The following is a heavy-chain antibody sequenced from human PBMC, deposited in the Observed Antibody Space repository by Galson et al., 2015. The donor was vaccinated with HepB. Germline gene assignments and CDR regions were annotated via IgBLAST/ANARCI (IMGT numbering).Heavy chain of an antibody. J-gene: IGHJ4*02. CDR1: GGSFSDYY. CDR2: IYHSGST. CDR3: ARDIVSYGYVY. Sequence: ETLSLTCAVYGGSFSDYYWSWIRQPPGKGLEWIGEIYHSGSTNYNPSLKSRVTISVDKSKNQFSLKLSSVTAADTAVYYCARDIVSYGYVYWGQGTLVTVSS. V-gene: IGHV4-34*01. D-gene: IGHD5-18*01.